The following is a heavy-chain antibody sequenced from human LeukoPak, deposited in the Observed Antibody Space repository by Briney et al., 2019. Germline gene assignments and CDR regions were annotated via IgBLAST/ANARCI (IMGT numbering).Heavy chain of an antibody. CDR1: GFTFSSSA. CDR2: ISGSDSST. D-gene: IGHD5-24*01. CDR3: AKSGYNRFDY. V-gene: IGHV3-23*01. J-gene: IGHJ4*02. Sequence: GGSLRLSCAASGFTFSSSAMSWVRQAPGKGLEWVSTISGSDSSTHYADSVKGRFTISRDNSKNTLYLQMNSLRAGDTAVYYCAKSGYNRFDYWGQGTLVTVSS.